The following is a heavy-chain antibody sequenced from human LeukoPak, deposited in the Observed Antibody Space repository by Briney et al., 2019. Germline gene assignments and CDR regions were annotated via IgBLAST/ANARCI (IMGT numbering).Heavy chain of an antibody. CDR1: GGSISSGGYY. Sequence: PSETLSLTCTVSGGSISSGGYYWSWIRQHQGKGLEWIGYIYYSGSTYYNPSLKSRVTISVDTSKNQFSLKLSSVTAADTAVYYCARDRDREGAFDIWGQGTMVTVSS. V-gene: IGHV4-31*03. D-gene: IGHD2-15*01. CDR2: IYYSGST. CDR3: ARDRDREGAFDI. J-gene: IGHJ3*02.